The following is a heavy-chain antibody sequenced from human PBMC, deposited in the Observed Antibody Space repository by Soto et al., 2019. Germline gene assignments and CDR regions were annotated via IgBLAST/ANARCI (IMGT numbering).Heavy chain of an antibody. J-gene: IGHJ6*02. V-gene: IGHV3-21*01. D-gene: IGHD3-10*01. CDR2: ITSSSSYI. CDR3: ARSSGENYYYYGMDV. CDR1: GFTFSSYS. Sequence: EVQLVESGGGLVKPGGSLRLSCAASGFTFSSYSINWVRQAPGKGLEWVSSITSSSSYIYYADSVKGRFTISRDNAKNFLYLQMNSLRAEDTAVYYCARSSGENYYYYGMDVWGQGTTVTVSS.